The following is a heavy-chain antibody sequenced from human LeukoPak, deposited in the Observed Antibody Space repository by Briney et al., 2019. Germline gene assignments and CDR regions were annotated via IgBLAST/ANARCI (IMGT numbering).Heavy chain of an antibody. J-gene: IGHJ4*02. CDR1: GGSISSSSYY. CDR2: IYYSGST. Sequence: SETLSLTCTVSGGSISSSSYYWGWIRQPPGKGLEWIGSIYYSGSTYYNPSLKSRVTISVDTSKNQFSLKLSSVTAADTAVYYCARGTLLWFGEPFDYWGQGTLVTVSS. CDR3: ARGTLLWFGEPFDY. V-gene: IGHV4-39*07. D-gene: IGHD3-10*01.